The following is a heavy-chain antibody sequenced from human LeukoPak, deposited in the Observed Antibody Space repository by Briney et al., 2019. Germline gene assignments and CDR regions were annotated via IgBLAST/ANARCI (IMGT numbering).Heavy chain of an antibody. D-gene: IGHD3-22*01. Sequence: PGGSLRLSCAASGFTFDDYIMHWVRQAPGKGLEWVSLISWDGDTTYYADSAKGRFTSSRDNSKNSLFLQMNSLRTEDTALYYCAKARGLIGGAFDIWGQGTMVTVSS. CDR3: AKARGLIGGAFDI. V-gene: IGHV3-43*01. CDR1: GFTFDDYI. CDR2: ISWDGDTT. J-gene: IGHJ3*02.